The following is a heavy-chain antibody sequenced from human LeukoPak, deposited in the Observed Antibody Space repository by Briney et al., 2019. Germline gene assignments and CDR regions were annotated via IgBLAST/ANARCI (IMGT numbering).Heavy chain of an antibody. Sequence: GGSLRLSCAASGFTFSSYGMHWVRQAPGKGLEWVAVISYDGSNKYYADSAEGRFTISRGNSKNTLYLQMNSLRAGDTAVYYCAKDPIFSGSYGVFDYWGLGTLVTVSS. CDR1: GFTFSSYG. CDR3: AKDPIFSGSYGVFDY. V-gene: IGHV3-30*18. CDR2: ISYDGSNK. J-gene: IGHJ4*02. D-gene: IGHD1-26*01.